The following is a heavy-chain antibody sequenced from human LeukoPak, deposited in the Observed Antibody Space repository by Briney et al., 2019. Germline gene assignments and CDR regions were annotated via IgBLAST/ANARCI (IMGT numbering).Heavy chain of an antibody. CDR1: GYSISSGYY. J-gene: IGHJ4*02. V-gene: IGHV4-38-2*02. Sequence: PSETLSLTCTVSGYSISSGYYWGWIRQPPGKGLEWIGSIYHSGSTYYNPSLKSRVTISVDTSKNQFSLKLSSVTAADTAVYYCARAVGGDGSGSLWGPGTLVTVSS. CDR2: IYHSGST. D-gene: IGHD3-10*01. CDR3: ARAVGGDGSGSL.